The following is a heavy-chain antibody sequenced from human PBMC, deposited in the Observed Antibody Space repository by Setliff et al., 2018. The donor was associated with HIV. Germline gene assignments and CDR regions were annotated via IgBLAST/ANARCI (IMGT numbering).Heavy chain of an antibody. V-gene: IGHV3-23*01. CDR1: GFTFSDYY. Sequence: GGSLRLSCAGSGSGGSGFTFSDYYMSWVRQAPGEGLEWVSAILSTGERTFYADSVKGRFTISRDNSKNSLYLQMNSLRAEDTAVYYCAKTYYYDSSGYYYFDSWGQGTLVTVSS. J-gene: IGHJ4*02. CDR3: AKTYYYDSSGYYYFDS. D-gene: IGHD3-22*01. CDR2: ILSTGERT.